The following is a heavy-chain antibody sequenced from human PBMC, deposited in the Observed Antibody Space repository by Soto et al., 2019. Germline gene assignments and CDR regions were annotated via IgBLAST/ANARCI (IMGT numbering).Heavy chain of an antibody. CDR3: ARVGGTGRYGDYVGYYYYYGMDV. D-gene: IGHD4-17*01. Sequence: PSETLSLTCSVSGDSISGSSYFWGWIRQPPGKGLEWIGSIFYSGNTYYNPSLLSRVTISVDTSKNQFSLKLSSVTASDTAVYYCARVGGTGRYGDYVGYYYYYGMDVWGQGTTVTVSS. J-gene: IGHJ6*02. CDR1: GDSISGSSYF. CDR2: IFYSGNT. V-gene: IGHV4-39*01.